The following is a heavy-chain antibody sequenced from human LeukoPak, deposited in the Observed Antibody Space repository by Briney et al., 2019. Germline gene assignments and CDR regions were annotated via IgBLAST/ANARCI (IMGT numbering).Heavy chain of an antibody. J-gene: IGHJ4*02. CDR2: ISGSGGNT. Sequence: GGSLRLSRAASGFTFSNYAMNWVRQAPGKGLEWVSAISGSGGNTYYSDSVKGRFTISRDNSKNTLYLQMNSLRAEDTAIYYCAKGPMGRGFDYWGQGTLVTVSS. V-gene: IGHV3-23*01. CDR3: AKGPMGRGFDY. CDR1: GFTFSNYA. D-gene: IGHD3-10*01.